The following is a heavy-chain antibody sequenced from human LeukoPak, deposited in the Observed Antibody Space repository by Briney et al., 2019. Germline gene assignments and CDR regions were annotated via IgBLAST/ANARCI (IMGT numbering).Heavy chain of an antibody. CDR2: INHSGST. J-gene: IGHJ3*02. CDR1: GGSFTNYY. V-gene: IGHV4-34*01. Sequence: SETLSLTCAVYGGSFTNYYWNWIRQPPGKGLEWIGEINHSGSTNYNPSLKTRDTISVDTSKNPFSLKLSSVTAADTAMYYCARSHPFYDSSGYNYAFDMWGQGTMVTVSS. D-gene: IGHD3-22*01. CDR3: ARSHPFYDSSGYNYAFDM.